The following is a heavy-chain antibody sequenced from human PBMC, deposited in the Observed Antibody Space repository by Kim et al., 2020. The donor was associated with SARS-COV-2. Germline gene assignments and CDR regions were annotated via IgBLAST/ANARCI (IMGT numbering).Heavy chain of an antibody. CDR3: ARQTYRTGDY. J-gene: IGHJ4*02. V-gene: IGHV6-1*01. CDR2: WFE. D-gene: IGHD3-16*02. Sequence: WFEDYAVSVKGRISISPDTSKNHFSLHLNSVTREDTAIYYCARQTYRTGDYWGQGTLVTVAS.